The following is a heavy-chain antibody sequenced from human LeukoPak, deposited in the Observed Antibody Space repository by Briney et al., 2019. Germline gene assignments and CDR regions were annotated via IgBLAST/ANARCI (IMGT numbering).Heavy chain of an antibody. J-gene: IGHJ4*02. V-gene: IGHV4-39*07. CDR1: GGSISSSRYY. CDR3: ARDLGVTNYFDY. D-gene: IGHD3-16*01. CDR2: MYYSGST. Sequence: SSETLSLTCTVSGGSISSSRYYWGWIRQPPGKGLEWIGSMYYSGSTYYTPSLKSRVTISVDTSTNQFSLKLSSVTAADTAVYYCARDLGVTNYFDYWGQGTLVTVSS.